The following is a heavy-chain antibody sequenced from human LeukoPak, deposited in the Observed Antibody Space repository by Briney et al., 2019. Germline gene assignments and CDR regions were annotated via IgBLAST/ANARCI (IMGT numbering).Heavy chain of an antibody. D-gene: IGHD6-19*01. V-gene: IGHV6-1*01. CDR2: TYYRSKWYN. J-gene: IGHJ6*02. Sequence: SQTLSLTCAISGDSVSSNSAAWNWIRQSPSRGLEWLGRTYYRSKWYNDYAVSVESRITINPDTSKNQFSLQLSSVTPEDTAVYYCARYTITVAGFDYYYYGMDVWGQGTTVTVSS. CDR3: ARYTITVAGFDYYYYGMDV. CDR1: GDSVSSNSAA.